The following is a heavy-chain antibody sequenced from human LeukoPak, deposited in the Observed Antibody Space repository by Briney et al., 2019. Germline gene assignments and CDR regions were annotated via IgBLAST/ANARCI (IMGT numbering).Heavy chain of an antibody. D-gene: IGHD2-15*01. CDR2: IYYCGGT. V-gene: IGHV4-61*08. Sequence: SQTLSLTCTVSGGHMSCGVYCWRWLRQPPGKGLEGCMYIYYCGGTNYNPSLKSRLTITVDTSKNQFSPKLSSVTAAATAVEYCARDVAPPTRYGMDVWGQGTTVTVSS. J-gene: IGHJ6*02. CDR1: GGHMSCGVYC. CDR3: ARDVAPPTRYGMDV.